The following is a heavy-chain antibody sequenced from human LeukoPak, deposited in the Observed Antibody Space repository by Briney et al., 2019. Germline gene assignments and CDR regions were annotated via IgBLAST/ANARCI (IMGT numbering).Heavy chain of an antibody. CDR1: GGSISSSSYY. CDR3: ARVLVVPAAMVGYYYYYGMDV. CDR2: IYYSGST. D-gene: IGHD2-2*01. J-gene: IGHJ6*02. Sequence: SETLSLTCTVSGGSISSSSYYWGWIRQPPGKGLEWIGSIYYSGSTNYNPSLKSRVTISVDKSKNQFSLKLSSVTAADTAVYYCARVLVVPAAMVGYYYYYGMDVWGQGTTVTVSS. V-gene: IGHV4-39*07.